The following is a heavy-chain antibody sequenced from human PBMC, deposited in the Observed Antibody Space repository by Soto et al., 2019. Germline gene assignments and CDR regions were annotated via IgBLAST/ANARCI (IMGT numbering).Heavy chain of an antibody. CDR3: ARDPTTVTIDDY. CDR1: GFTFSSYS. J-gene: IGHJ4*02. D-gene: IGHD4-17*01. V-gene: IGHV3-21*01. Sequence: PGGSLRLSCAASGFTFSSYSMNWVRQAPGKGLEWVSSISSSSSYIYYADSVKGRFTISRDNAKNSLYLQMNSLRAEDTAVYYCARDPTTVTIDDYWGQGTLVTVSS. CDR2: ISSSSSYI.